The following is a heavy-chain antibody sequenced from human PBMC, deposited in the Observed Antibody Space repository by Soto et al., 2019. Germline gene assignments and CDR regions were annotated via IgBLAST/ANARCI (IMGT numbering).Heavy chain of an antibody. CDR1: GYTFTNYA. V-gene: IGHV1-3*01. Sequence: ASVKVSCKASGYTFTNYAIHWVRQAPGQRLEWMGWIHAGNGNTKYSQKFQGRVTIIRDTSASTAYMELSSLRSEDTAVYYCVKDLTDSSGYYWWDYYYGMDVWGQGTTVTVSS. J-gene: IGHJ6*02. D-gene: IGHD3-22*01. CDR3: VKDLTDSSGYYWWDYYYGMDV. CDR2: IHAGNGNT.